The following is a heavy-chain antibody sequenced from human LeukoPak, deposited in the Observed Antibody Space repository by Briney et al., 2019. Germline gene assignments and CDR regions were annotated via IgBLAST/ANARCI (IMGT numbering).Heavy chain of an antibody. J-gene: IGHJ4*02. V-gene: IGHV5-51*01. D-gene: IGHD3-10*01. Sequence: GESLKISCKASGYSFTSYWIGWVRQMPGKGLEWMGIIYPGDSDTRYSPSFQGQVTISADKSISTAYLQWSSLKASDTAMYYCARLYYGSGSYYSYYFDYWGQGTLVTVSS. CDR3: ARLYYGSGSYYSYYFDY. CDR2: IYPGDSDT. CDR1: GYSFTSYW.